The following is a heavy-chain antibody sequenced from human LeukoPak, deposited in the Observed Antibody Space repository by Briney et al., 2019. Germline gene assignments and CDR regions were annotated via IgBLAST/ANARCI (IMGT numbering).Heavy chain of an antibody. CDR3: ARHRKILLWFGDTPGGNWFDP. CDR1: GFTFSSYS. Sequence: PGGSLRLSCAASGFTFSSYSMNWVRQAPGTGLEWVSSISSTSSSITYADSVKGRFTISRDNANNSMYLQMDSLRAEDTAVYYCARHRKILLWFGDTPGGNWFDPWGQGTLVTVSS. D-gene: IGHD3-10*01. J-gene: IGHJ5*02. V-gene: IGHV3-21*01. CDR2: ISSTSSSI.